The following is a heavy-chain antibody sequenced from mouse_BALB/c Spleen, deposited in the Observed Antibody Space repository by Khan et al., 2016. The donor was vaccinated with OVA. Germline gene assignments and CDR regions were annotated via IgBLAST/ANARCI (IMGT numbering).Heavy chain of an antibody. CDR3: TRSSKVYSLDY. D-gene: IGHD2-14*01. J-gene: IGHJ4*01. CDR1: GYTFTSNT. CDR2: INPRSGYT. V-gene: IGHV1-4*01. Sequence: QIQLVQSGAELARPGASVKMSCKASGYTFTSNTMHWVKQRPGQGLEWIGYINPRSGYTNYNQTFKDTATLTADKSSSTAYMQLSSLTSEDSAVYYCTRSSKVYSLDYWGQGTSVTVSA.